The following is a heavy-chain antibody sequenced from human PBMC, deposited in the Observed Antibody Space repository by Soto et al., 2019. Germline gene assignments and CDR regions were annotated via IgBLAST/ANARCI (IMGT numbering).Heavy chain of an antibody. CDR2: ISAFNAYT. V-gene: IGHV1-18*04. CDR3: ARDRPYSSSSSVRFDP. D-gene: IGHD6-13*01. CDR1: GYTYTTYG. J-gene: IGHJ5*02. Sequence: GASVKVSCKASGYTYTTYGITWVRQAPGQGLEWMGWISAFNAYTTYAQKFQGRVTMTTDTSTSTAYMELRGLGSDDTAVYYCARDRPYSSSSSVRFDPWGQGTLVTVSS.